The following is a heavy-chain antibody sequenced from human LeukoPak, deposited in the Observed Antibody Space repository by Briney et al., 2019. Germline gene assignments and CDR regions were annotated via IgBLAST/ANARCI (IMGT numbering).Heavy chain of an antibody. CDR3: AKPGTTVTTDFDC. CDR2: ISGSGGSA. V-gene: IGHV3-23*01. J-gene: IGHJ4*02. CDR1: GFTFSSYA. D-gene: IGHD4-17*01. Sequence: PGGSLRLSCAASGFTFSSYAMSWVRQAPGKGLEWVSGISGSGGSAYYADSMKGRFTISRDNSKNTLYLQMNSLRAEDTAVYYCAKPGTTVTTDFDCWGQGTLVTVSS.